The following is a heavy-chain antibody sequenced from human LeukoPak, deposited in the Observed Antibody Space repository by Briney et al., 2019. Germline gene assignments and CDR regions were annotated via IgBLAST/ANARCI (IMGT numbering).Heavy chain of an antibody. V-gene: IGHV4-59*08. CDR2: ISYSGST. CDR3: ASYGS. J-gene: IGHJ4*02. CDR1: GDSFSSYY. D-gene: IGHD1-26*01. Sequence: PSETLCLTCTVSGDSFSSYYWSWIRQPPGRGLEWIGYISYSGSTDYNPSLKSRVSISVDTSKNQFSLKLSSVTAADTAVYYCASYGSWGQGTLVTVSS.